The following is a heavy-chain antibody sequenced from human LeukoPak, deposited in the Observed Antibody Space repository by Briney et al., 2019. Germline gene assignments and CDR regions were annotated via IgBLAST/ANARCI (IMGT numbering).Heavy chain of an antibody. CDR3: ARDSGYNAFDY. CDR1: GFTFSSYS. Sequence: PGGSLRLSCAASGFTFSSYSMNWVRQAPGKGLEWVSSIYSTTTYIYYADSVKGRFTISRDNAENSLYLQMNSLRAEDTAMYYCARDSGYNAFDYWGQGTLVTVSS. J-gene: IGHJ4*02. D-gene: IGHD5-12*01. CDR2: IYSTTTYI. V-gene: IGHV3-21*04.